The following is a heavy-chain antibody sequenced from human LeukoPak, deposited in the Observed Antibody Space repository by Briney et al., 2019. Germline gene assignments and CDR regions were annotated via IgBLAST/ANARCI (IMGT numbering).Heavy chain of an antibody. Sequence: SETLSLTCAVFGGSFSGYYCNWIRQPPGKGLEWIGEINHSGSTNYNPSLKSRVTISVDKSKNQFSLKLSSVTAADTAVYYCARAMGYSSGWYAEYFQHWGQGTLVTVSS. CDR2: INHSGST. CDR3: ARAMGYSSGWYAEYFQH. D-gene: IGHD6-19*01. CDR1: GGSFSGYY. V-gene: IGHV4-34*01. J-gene: IGHJ1*01.